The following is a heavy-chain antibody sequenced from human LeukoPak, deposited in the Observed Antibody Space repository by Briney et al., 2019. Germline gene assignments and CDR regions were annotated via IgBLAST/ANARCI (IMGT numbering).Heavy chain of an antibody. CDR1: GFTFSIYE. V-gene: IGHV3-48*03. CDR2: ISSIGTTI. D-gene: IGHD3-3*01. Sequence: SGGSLRLSCAASGFTFSIYEMDWVRQAPGKGLEWVSYISSIGTTIYYADSVKGRFTISRDNAKNSLYLQMNSLRAEDTAVYYCARGEWGDYWGQGTLVTVSS. CDR3: ARGEWGDY. J-gene: IGHJ4*02.